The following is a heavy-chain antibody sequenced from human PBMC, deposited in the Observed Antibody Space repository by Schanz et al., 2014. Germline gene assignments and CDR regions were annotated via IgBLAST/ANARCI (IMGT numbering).Heavy chain of an antibody. Sequence: VQMLESGGGLVQPGGSLRLSCAASGFTFSSHSMNWLRQAPGKGPEWVAVISFDGKNDVYPDHLRGRFTVSRDNSKNTLFLNVRSLPADDTTTYYCARWGRGLASHSSLDSWGQGTLLIVSS. CDR3: ARWGRGLASHSSLDS. CDR1: GFTFSSHS. D-gene: IGHD1-26*01. V-gene: IGHV3-30*04. J-gene: IGHJ4*02. CDR2: ISFDGKND.